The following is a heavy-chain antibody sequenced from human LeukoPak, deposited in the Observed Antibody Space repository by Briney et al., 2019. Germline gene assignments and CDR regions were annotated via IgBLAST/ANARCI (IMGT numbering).Heavy chain of an antibody. CDR3: ARWAGRDFDSSGYLRD. J-gene: IGHJ4*02. Sequence: SETLYLTCTASGDSISNYYWNWIRQTPGKGLEWIVYMYYSGSTNYNPSLRSRVTVSVDTSKNQFSLKLNSVTAADTAVYYCARWAGRDFDSSGYLRDWGQGVLVTVSS. CDR1: GDSISNYY. CDR2: MYYSGST. D-gene: IGHD3-22*01. V-gene: IGHV4-59*01.